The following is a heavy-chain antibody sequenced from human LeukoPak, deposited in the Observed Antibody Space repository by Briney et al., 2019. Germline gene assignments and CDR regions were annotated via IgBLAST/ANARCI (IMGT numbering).Heavy chain of an antibody. CDR2: ISYDGSNK. D-gene: IGHD1-26*01. CDR1: GFTFSSYG. Sequence: GGSLRLSCAASGFTFSSYGMHWVRQAPGKGLEWVAVISYDGSNKYYADSVKGRFTISRDNSKNTLYLQMNSLGAEDTAVYYCAKDRSGSPFDYWGQGTLVTVSS. CDR3: AKDRSGSPFDY. V-gene: IGHV3-30*18. J-gene: IGHJ4*02.